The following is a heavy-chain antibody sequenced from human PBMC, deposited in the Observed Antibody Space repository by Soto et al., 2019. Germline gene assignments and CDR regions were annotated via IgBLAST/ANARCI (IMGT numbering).Heavy chain of an antibody. Sequence: GGSLRLSCTASEFTFYTYAMTWVRQAPGKGLEWVSSITDTGVSTYYADSVKGRFTISRDNSRNTLYLQMNSLRTDDTAVYYCAKDTPVVMFLFDSWGRGTLVTVSS. CDR3: AKDTPVVMFLFDS. CDR1: EFTFYTYA. D-gene: IGHD2-21*01. V-gene: IGHV3-23*01. J-gene: IGHJ4*02. CDR2: ITDTGVST.